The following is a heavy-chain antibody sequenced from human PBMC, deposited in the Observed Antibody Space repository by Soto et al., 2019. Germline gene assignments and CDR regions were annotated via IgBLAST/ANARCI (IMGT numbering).Heavy chain of an antibody. J-gene: IGHJ4*02. CDR2: ITGSGTNT. D-gene: IGHD2-8*01. V-gene: IGHV3-23*01. Sequence: GGSLRLSCAASGFTFSTYAMNWVRQAPGKGLEWVSIITGSGTNTYYADSVKGRFTVSRDNSKNTLYLQMSSLRAEDTALYYCAKGYFAYGESYTDYWGQGTLVTVSS. CDR1: GFTFSTYA. CDR3: AKGYFAYGESYTDY.